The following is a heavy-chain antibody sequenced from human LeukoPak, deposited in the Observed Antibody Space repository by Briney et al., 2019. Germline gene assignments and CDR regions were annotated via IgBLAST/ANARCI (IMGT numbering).Heavy chain of an antibody. CDR1: AGSISSGGYS. V-gene: IGHV4-30-2*01. CDR2: IYHSRST. Sequence: SETLSLTCAVSAGSISSGGYSCSWIRQPPGKGLEWIGYIYHSRSTYYNPSLKSRVTISVDRSKNQFSLKLSSVTAADTAVYYCARGRVVAATNWFDPWGQGTLVTVSS. CDR3: ARGRVVAATNWFDP. D-gene: IGHD2-15*01. J-gene: IGHJ5*02.